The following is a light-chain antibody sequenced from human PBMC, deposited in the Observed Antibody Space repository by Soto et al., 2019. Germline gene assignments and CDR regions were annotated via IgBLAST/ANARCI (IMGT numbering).Light chain of an antibody. Sequence: EIVLTQSPGTLSLSPGERATLSCRASQSVSTRYLAWYQLKPGQAPRLLIYGASSRATGIPDRFSGSGSETDFTLTISRLEPEDFAVYYCQQYGSSLSITFGQGTRLEIK. J-gene: IGKJ5*01. CDR1: QSVSTRY. CDR3: QQYGSSLSIT. CDR2: GAS. V-gene: IGKV3-20*01.